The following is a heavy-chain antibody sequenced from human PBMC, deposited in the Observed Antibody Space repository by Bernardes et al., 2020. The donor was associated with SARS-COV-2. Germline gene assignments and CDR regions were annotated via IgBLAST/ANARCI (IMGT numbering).Heavy chain of an antibody. V-gene: IGHV4-59*01. Sequence: SETLSLTCTVSGGSISSYYWSWIRQPPGKGLEWIGYIYYSGSTNYNPSLKSRVTISVDTSKNQFSLKLSSVTAADTAVYYCARDMGYDSSGYLDWYFDLWGRGTLVTVSS. CDR3: ARDMGYDSSGYLDWYFDL. CDR2: IYYSGST. D-gene: IGHD3-22*01. J-gene: IGHJ2*01. CDR1: GGSISSYY.